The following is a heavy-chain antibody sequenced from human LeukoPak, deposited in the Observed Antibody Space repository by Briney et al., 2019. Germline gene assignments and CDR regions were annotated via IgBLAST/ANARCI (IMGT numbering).Heavy chain of an antibody. CDR1: GFTFSSYA. J-gene: IGHJ6*03. V-gene: IGHV3-30*04. CDR2: ISYDGSNK. CDR3: AGDPHFPFYYMDV. Sequence: GGSLRLSCAASGFTFSSYAIHWVHQAPGKGLEWVAVISYDGSNKYYADSVKGRFTISRDNSKNTLYLQMNSLRAEDTAVYYCAGDPHFPFYYMDVWGKGTTVTVSS. D-gene: IGHD3-3*02.